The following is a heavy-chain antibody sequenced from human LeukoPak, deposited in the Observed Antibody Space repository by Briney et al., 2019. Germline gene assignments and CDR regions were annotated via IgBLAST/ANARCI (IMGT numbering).Heavy chain of an antibody. Sequence: GGSLRLSCAASGFTFSSYSMNWVRQAPGKGLEWVSSISSSSSYIYYADSVKGRFTISRDNAKNSLYLQMNSPRAEDTAVYYCARDAVDCSSTSCWVYWGQGTLVTVSS. CDR1: GFTFSSYS. V-gene: IGHV3-21*01. J-gene: IGHJ4*02. CDR2: ISSSSSYI. D-gene: IGHD2-2*01. CDR3: ARDAVDCSSTSCWVY.